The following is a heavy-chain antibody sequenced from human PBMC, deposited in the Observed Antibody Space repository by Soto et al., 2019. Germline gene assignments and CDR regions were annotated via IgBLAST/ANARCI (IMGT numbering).Heavy chain of an antibody. J-gene: IGHJ4*02. V-gene: IGHV1-69*12. Sequence: QVQLVQSGAEVKKPGSSVKVSCKASGGTFSSYAISWVRQAPGQGLEWMGGIIPIFGTANYAQKFQGRVTITADESRSTGYMGRGSRRSEETAVDYCARGGGYSGYDEGLCFDYWGEGTLVTVAS. CDR3: ARGGGYSGYDEGLCFDY. D-gene: IGHD5-12*01. CDR1: GGTFSSYA. CDR2: IIPIFGTA.